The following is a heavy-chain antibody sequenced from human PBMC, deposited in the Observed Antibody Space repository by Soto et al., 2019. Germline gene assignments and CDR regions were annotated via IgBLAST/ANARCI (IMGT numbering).Heavy chain of an antibody. CDR1: GGTSTRYA. CDR3: NRGSEYDFWSGYL. D-gene: IGHD3-3*01. CDR2: IVPMFGTS. Sequence: QERLVQSGAEVRKPGASVKVSCKVTGGTSTRYAINWVRQAPGQGLEWMGGIVPMFGTSKYAQKFQGRVTITAYTSTNIAYMEFRSLRSEDTAVYYCNRGSEYDFWSGYLWGQGTLVSVSS. V-gene: IGHV1-69*06. J-gene: IGHJ4*02.